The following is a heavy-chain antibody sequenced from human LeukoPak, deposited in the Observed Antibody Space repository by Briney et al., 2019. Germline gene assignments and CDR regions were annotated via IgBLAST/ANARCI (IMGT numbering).Heavy chain of an antibody. D-gene: IGHD3-22*01. CDR1: GFTFSDYY. V-gene: IGHV3-69-1*01. Sequence: GGSLRLSCAASGFTFSDYYMSWVRQAPGKGLEWVSYISSSSATYYADSVKGRFTISRDNARDSLYLQMNSLRDEDTAVYYCVGMKVVVITTMYYYGMDVWGRGTTVTVSS. CDR2: ISSSSAT. CDR3: VGMKVVVITTMYYYGMDV. J-gene: IGHJ6*02.